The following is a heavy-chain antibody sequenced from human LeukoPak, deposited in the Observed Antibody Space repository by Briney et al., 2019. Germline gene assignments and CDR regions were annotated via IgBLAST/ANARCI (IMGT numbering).Heavy chain of an antibody. CDR2: IHFSGST. CDR1: GGSISSYY. V-gene: IGHV4-59*01. Sequence: PSETLSLTCTVSGGSISSYYWSWIRQPPGKGLEWIGYIHFSGSTNYNPSLKSRNTISEDTSKNQFSLRLSSVTAADTAVYYCARLDWFDPWGQGTLVTVSS. J-gene: IGHJ5*02. CDR3: ARLDWFDP.